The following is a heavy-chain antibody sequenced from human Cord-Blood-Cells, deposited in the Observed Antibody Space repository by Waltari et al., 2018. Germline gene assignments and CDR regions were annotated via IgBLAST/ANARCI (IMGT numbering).Heavy chain of an antibody. CDR3: AREADDFWSGYYDY. Sequence: QVQLVQSGAEVKKPGASVKVSCKASGYTFTSYAMHWVRQAPGQRLEWRGWINAGNGNTKYSQKCQGRVTITRDTSASTAYMELSSLRSEDTAVYYCAREADDFWSGYYDYWGQGTLVTVSS. V-gene: IGHV1-3*01. CDR1: GYTFTSYA. CDR2: INAGNGNT. D-gene: IGHD3-3*01. J-gene: IGHJ4*02.